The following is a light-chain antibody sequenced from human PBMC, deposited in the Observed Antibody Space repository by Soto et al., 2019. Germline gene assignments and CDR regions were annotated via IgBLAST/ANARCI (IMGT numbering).Light chain of an antibody. J-gene: IGKJ4*01. V-gene: IGKV3-11*01. CDR1: QNIHNY. Sequence: EIVVTQSPATLSLSPGERATLSCRTSQNIHNYLAWYQQKPGQPPRLVIYDASSRSTGVPARFSGSGSGTDFSLTIISLEPAGVAVYYCHQRGDWPPLAFGGGTRVDLK. CDR3: HQRGDWPPLA. CDR2: DAS.